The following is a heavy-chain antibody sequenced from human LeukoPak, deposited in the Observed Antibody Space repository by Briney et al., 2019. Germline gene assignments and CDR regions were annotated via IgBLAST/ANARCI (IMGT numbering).Heavy chain of an antibody. CDR1: GGSISSYY. CDR2: IYYSGSI. J-gene: IGHJ4*02. Sequence: SETLSLTCTVPGGSISSYYRSWIRQPPGKGLEWSGYIYYSGSITYNTSLKSRVNISLETSTKRIPLMLNSLTSEDTAGLYFSTMNLRSSTTDFDYWGQGTLVTVSS. V-gene: IGHV4-59*01. CDR3: STMNLRSSTTDFDY. D-gene: IGHD2-2*01.